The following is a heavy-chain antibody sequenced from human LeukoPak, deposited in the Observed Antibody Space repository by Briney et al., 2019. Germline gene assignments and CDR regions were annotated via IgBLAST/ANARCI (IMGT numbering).Heavy chain of an antibody. V-gene: IGHV4-4*02. CDR1: GGSASSSNW. D-gene: IGHD3-22*01. J-gene: IGHJ4*02. CDR2: IYHSGST. CDR3: AKATFYYDGSGYRTFDY. Sequence: PSETLSLTCAVSGGSASSSNWWTWVRQPPGRGLDWIGEIYHSGSTNYNPSLKSRVTISVDKSKNHFSLRLSSVTAADTAVYYCAKATFYYDGSGYRTFDYWGQGTLVTVSS.